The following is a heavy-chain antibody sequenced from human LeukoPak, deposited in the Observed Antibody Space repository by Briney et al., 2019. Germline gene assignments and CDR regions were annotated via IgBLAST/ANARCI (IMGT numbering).Heavy chain of an antibody. V-gene: IGHV4-34*01. D-gene: IGHD2-15*01. CDR2: IKHSGST. J-gene: IGHJ4*02. Sequence: SETLSLTFAVYGGSFSGYYWSWIRQPPGKGLEWIGEIKHSGSTNYNPSLKSRVTISVDTSKNQFSLKLSSVTAADTAVYYCAKVGYCSGGSCSDHDYWGQGTLVTVSS. CDR3: AKVGYCSGGSCSDHDY. CDR1: GGSFSGYY.